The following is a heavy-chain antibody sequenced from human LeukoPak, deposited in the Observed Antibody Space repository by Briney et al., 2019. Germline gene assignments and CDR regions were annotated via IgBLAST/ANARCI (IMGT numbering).Heavy chain of an antibody. J-gene: IGHJ4*02. CDR3: ARSPGWYSSDY. CDR1: GGSISSDNW. Sequence: SETLSLTCTVSGGSISSDNWWNWVRQPPGKGLEWIGEIYHSGSTNYNPSLKSRVTLSVDKSKNQFSLNLSSVTAADTAVYYCARSPGWYSSDYWGQGTLVTVSS. D-gene: IGHD6-19*01. V-gene: IGHV4-4*02. CDR2: IYHSGST.